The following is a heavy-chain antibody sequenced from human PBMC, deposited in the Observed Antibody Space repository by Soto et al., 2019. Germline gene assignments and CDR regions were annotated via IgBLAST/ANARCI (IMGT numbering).Heavy chain of an antibody. D-gene: IGHD3-22*01. Sequence: EVPLVESGGGLVQPGGSLRLSCAASGFTFSSYWMHWVRQAPGKGLVWVSRINSDGSSTSYANSVKGRFTISRDNAKKTLYLQMNSLRAEDTAVYYCARDHRYDSSGYYSWELLRNYYYGMDVWGQGTTVTVSS. CDR2: INSDGSST. J-gene: IGHJ6*02. CDR1: GFTFSSYW. V-gene: IGHV3-74*01. CDR3: ARDHRYDSSGYYSWELLRNYYYGMDV.